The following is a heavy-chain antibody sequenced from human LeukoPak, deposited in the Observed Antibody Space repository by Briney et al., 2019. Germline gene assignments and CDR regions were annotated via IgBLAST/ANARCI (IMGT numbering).Heavy chain of an antibody. CDR3: AREYCSGGSCYHDIFDY. Sequence: PSETLSLTCAVYGGSFSGYYWSWIRQPPGKGLEWIGEINHSGSTNYNPSLKSRVTISVDTSKNQFSLKLSSVTAADTAVYYCAREYCSGGSCYHDIFDYWGQGTLVTVSS. D-gene: IGHD2-15*01. V-gene: IGHV4-34*01. CDR1: GGSFSGYY. CDR2: INHSGST. J-gene: IGHJ4*02.